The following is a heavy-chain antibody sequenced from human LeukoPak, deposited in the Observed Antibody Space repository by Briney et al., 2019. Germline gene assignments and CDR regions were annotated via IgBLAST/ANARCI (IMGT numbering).Heavy chain of an antibody. CDR3: ARSYSYSSGYRHFQH. CDR1: GGTFSSYA. D-gene: IGHD3-22*01. V-gene: IGHV1-69*13. Sequence: SVKVSCKASGGTFSSYAISWVRQAPGQGLEWMGGIIPIFGTASYAQKFQGRVTITADESTSTAYMELSSLRSEDTAVYYCARSYSYSSGYRHFQHWGQGTLVTVSS. CDR2: IIPIFGTA. J-gene: IGHJ1*01.